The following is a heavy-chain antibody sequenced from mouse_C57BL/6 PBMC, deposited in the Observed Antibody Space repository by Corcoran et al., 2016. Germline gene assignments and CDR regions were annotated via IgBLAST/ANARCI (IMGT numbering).Heavy chain of an antibody. J-gene: IGHJ3*01. CDR2: IYPGSGNT. Sequence: QVQLQQSGPELVKPGASVKISCKASGYSFTSYYIHWVKRRPGQGLEWIGWIYPGSGNTKYNEKFKGKATLTAATSSSTAYMQLSSLTSEDSAVYYCATEDDQRAWLAYWGQGTLVTVSA. V-gene: IGHV1-66*01. CDR3: ATEDDQRAWLAY. CDR1: GYSFTSYY.